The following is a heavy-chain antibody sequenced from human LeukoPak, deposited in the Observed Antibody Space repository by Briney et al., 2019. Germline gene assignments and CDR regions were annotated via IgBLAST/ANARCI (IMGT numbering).Heavy chain of an antibody. V-gene: IGHV1-69*04. CDR1: GGTFSSYA. Sequence: SVKVSCKASGGTFSSYAISWVRQAPGQGLEWMGRIIPILGIANYAQKFQGRVTITADKSTSTAYMELSSLRSEDTAVYCCATDLYDYGDYYYYGMDVWGQGTTVTVSS. J-gene: IGHJ6*02. D-gene: IGHD4-17*01. CDR3: ATDLYDYGDYYYYGMDV. CDR2: IIPILGIA.